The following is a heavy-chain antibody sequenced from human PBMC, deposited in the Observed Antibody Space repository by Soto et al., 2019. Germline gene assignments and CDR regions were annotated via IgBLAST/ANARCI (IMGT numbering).Heavy chain of an antibody. CDR3: ARGELELRSDDAFDI. Sequence: ASVKVSCKAAGGSFSSYASSWVRQAPGQGLEWMGGIIPIFGTANYAQKFQGRVTITADESTSTAYMELSSLRSEDTAVYYCARGELELRSDDAFDIWGQGTTVTVSS. V-gene: IGHV1-69*13. J-gene: IGHJ3*02. CDR1: GGSFSSYA. D-gene: IGHD1-7*01. CDR2: IIPIFGTA.